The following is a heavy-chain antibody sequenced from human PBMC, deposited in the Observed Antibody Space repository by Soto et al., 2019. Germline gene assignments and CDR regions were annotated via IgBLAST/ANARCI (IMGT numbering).Heavy chain of an antibody. CDR3: VREPRYCSGGSCSIMGDAFDI. J-gene: IGHJ3*02. V-gene: IGHV3-66*01. D-gene: IGHD2-15*01. CDR1: GFTVTEIY. CDR2: IYNEFT. Sequence: EVQLVESGGGLVQPGGSLRLSCVASGFTVTEIYMNWVRQAPGKGLEWVSAIYNEFTNYADSVRGRFSISTYRSKNALYLQMNSLRAELSAVFYCVREPRYCSGGSCSIMGDAFDIWGQVTMVTVSS.